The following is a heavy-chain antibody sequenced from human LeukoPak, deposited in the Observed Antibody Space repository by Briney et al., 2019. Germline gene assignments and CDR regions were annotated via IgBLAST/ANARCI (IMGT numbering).Heavy chain of an antibody. J-gene: IGHJ4*02. CDR2: IYHSGST. D-gene: IGHD6-13*01. V-gene: IGHV4-4*02. Sequence: SETLSLTCAVSGGSISSSNWWSWVRQPPGKGLEWIGEIYHSGSTNYNPSLKSRVTISVDKSKNQLSLKLSSVTAGDTAVYYCARGRGGYSSSWYVDYWRQGTVVTVSS. CDR3: ARGRGGYSSSWYVDY. CDR1: GGSISSSNW.